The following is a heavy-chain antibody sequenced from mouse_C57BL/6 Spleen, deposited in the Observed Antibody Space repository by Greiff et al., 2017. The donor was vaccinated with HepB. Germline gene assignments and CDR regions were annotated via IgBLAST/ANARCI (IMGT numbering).Heavy chain of an antibody. CDR3: ARGGSSHYYAMDY. CDR2: IYPRSGNT. J-gene: IGHJ4*01. D-gene: IGHD1-1*01. V-gene: IGHV1-81*01. CDR1: GYTFTSYG. Sequence: QVQLQQSGAELARPGASVKLSCKASGYTFTSYGISWVKQRTGQGLEWIGEIYPRSGNTYYNEKFKGKATLTADKSSSTAYMELRSLTSEDSADSFCARGGSSHYYAMDYWGKGPSVTVSS.